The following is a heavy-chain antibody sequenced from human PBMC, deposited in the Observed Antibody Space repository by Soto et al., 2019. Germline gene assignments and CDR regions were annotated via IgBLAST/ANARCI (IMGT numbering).Heavy chain of an antibody. CDR1: GDSIRSSSHY. V-gene: IGHV4-39*02. CDR2: FYYSGSP. J-gene: IGHJ4*02. Sequence: PSETLSLTCTVSGDSIRSSSHYWAWNRQPPGKGLEWIGGFYYSGSPYYNPSLKSRVTMSVDTSKNQFSLNLNSVTAADTAVYYCARDKITGLFDYWGQGTLVTVSS. D-gene: IGHD2-8*02. CDR3: ARDKITGLFDY.